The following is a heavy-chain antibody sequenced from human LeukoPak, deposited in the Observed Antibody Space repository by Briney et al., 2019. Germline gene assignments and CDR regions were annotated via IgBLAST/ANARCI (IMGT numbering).Heavy chain of an antibody. Sequence: GRSLRLSCAASGFTFDDYAMHWVRQAPGKGLEWVSGISWNSGSTGYADSVKGRFTISRDNAKNSLYLQMNSLRAEDMALYYCAKGGGGYSYYYYMDVWGTGTTVTVSS. J-gene: IGHJ6*03. CDR2: ISWNSGST. CDR1: GFTFDDYA. V-gene: IGHV3-9*03. D-gene: IGHD3-10*01. CDR3: AKGGGGYSYYYYMDV.